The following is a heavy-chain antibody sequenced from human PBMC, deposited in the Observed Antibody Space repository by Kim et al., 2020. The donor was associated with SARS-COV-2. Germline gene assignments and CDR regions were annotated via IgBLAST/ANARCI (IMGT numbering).Heavy chain of an antibody. J-gene: IGHJ4*02. CDR2: INHSGST. Sequence: SETLSLTCAVYGGSFSGYYWSWIRQPPGKGLEWIGEINHSGSTNYNPSLKSRVTISVDTSKNQFSLKLSSVTAADTAVYYCARRETGSGWLHSANDYWGQGTLVTVSS. CDR3: ARRETGSGWLHSANDY. CDR1: GGSFSGYY. D-gene: IGHD6-19*01. V-gene: IGHV4-34*01.